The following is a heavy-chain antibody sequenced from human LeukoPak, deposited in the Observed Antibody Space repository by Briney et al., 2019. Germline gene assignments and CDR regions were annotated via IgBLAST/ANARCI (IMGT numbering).Heavy chain of an antibody. J-gene: IGHJ4*02. CDR2: ISSSSSYI. Sequence: GGSLRLSCAASGFTFSSYSMNWVRQAPGKGLEWVSSISSSSSYIYYADSVKGRFTISRDNAKNSLYLQMNSLRAEDTAVYYCAGDLLTYSSSWDYWGQGTLVTVCS. V-gene: IGHV3-21*01. D-gene: IGHD6-13*01. CDR1: GFTFSSYS. CDR3: AGDLLTYSSSWDY.